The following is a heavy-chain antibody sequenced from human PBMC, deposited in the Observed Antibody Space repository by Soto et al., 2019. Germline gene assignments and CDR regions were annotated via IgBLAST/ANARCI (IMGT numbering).Heavy chain of an antibody. Sequence: PGGSLRLSCAAAGFSVSTSHMNWVRQTPGKGLEWVSVIYSGGATYYADSVKGRFTISRDNSKNTLYLQMNSLRAEDTAVYYCAKDQGSSWYEIDYWGQGTLVTVSS. CDR1: GFSVSTSH. V-gene: IGHV3-53*01. D-gene: IGHD6-13*01. CDR2: IYSGGAT. CDR3: AKDQGSSWYEIDY. J-gene: IGHJ4*02.